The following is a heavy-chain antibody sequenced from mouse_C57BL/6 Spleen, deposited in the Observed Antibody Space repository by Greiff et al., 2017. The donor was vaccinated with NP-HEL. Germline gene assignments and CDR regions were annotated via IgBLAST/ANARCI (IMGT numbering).Heavy chain of an antibody. CDR2: IYPRDGST. V-gene: IGHV1-85*01. Sequence: QVQLQQSGPELVKPGASVKLSCKASGYTFTSYDINWVKQRPGQGLEWIGWIYPRDGSTKYNEKFKGKATLTVDTSSSTAYMELHSLTSEVSAVYFCARGITTVVATGFDYWGQGTTLTVSS. D-gene: IGHD1-1*01. CDR1: GYTFTSYD. CDR3: ARGITTVVATGFDY. J-gene: IGHJ2*01.